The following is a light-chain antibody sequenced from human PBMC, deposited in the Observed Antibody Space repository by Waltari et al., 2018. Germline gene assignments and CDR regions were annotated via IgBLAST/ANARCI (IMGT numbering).Light chain of an antibody. J-gene: IGLJ3*02. CDR1: SNNVGDYNL. Sequence: QSALTQPVSVSGSPGQSVTISCTGTSNNVGDYNLVSWFQHHPDQAPKLLIFYVAKRPSGVSNRFAGSKSGNTASLTISGLQAEDEADYYCSSYTGRPIMVFGGGTKLTVL. V-gene: IGLV2-23*02. CDR2: YVA. CDR3: SSYTGRPIMV.